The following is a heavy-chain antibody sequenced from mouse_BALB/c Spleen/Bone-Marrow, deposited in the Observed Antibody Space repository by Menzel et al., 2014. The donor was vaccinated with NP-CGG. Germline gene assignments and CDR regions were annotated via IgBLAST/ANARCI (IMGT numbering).Heavy chain of an antibody. Sequence: EVKLQESGPELVKPGASVKMSCKASGYTFTSYIMHWVKQKPGQGLEWIGYINPYNDGTKYNEKFKGKATPTSDKSSSTAYMELSSLTSEDSAVYYCARRWLPYAMDYWGQGTSVTVSS. J-gene: IGHJ4*01. CDR1: GYTFTSYI. D-gene: IGHD2-3*01. CDR3: ARRWLPYAMDY. CDR2: INPYNDGT. V-gene: IGHV1-14*01.